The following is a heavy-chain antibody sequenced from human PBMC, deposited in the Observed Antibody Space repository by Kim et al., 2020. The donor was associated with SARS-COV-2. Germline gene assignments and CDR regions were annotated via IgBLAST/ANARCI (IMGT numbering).Heavy chain of an antibody. CDR3: ARDAPVYYGSGSPVSFDI. D-gene: IGHD3-10*01. Sequence: KSRVTISVDTSKNQCSLKLSSVTAADTAVYYCARDAPVYYGSGSPVSFDIWGQGTMVTVSS. J-gene: IGHJ3*02. V-gene: IGHV4-31*02.